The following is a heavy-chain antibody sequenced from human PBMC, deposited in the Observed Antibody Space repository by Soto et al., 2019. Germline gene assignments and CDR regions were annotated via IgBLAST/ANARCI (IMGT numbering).Heavy chain of an antibody. D-gene: IGHD3-10*02. CDR1: GFTFGDYA. CDR3: AKDNDRGVINYPES. CDR2: IRSKAYGGTT. V-gene: IGHV3-49*03. J-gene: IGHJ4*02. Sequence: SLRLSCTASGFTFGDYAMSWFGQAPGKGLEWVGFIRSKAYGGTTEYAASVKGRFTISRDDSKSIPYLQMNTLQTEDTPVDYRAKDNDRGVINYPESLGQGTLVT.